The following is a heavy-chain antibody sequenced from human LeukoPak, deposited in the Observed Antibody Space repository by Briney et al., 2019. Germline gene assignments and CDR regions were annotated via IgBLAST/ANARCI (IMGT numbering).Heavy chain of an antibody. D-gene: IGHD1-26*01. CDR1: GYTFTSYD. CDR3: ARALVGATRPYYFDY. Sequence: GASVKVSCKASGYTFTSYDINWVRQATGQGLEWMGWMNPNSGNTGYAQKFQGRVTITRNTSLSTAYMELSSLRSEDTAVYYCARALVGATRPYYFDYWGQGTLVTVSS. J-gene: IGHJ4*02. V-gene: IGHV1-8*03. CDR2: MNPNSGNT.